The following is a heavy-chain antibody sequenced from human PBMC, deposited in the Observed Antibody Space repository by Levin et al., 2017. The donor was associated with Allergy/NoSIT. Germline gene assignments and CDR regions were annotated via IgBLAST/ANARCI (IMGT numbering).Heavy chain of an antibody. CDR3: AKVLDKVFYYYGMDV. CDR1: GFTFSNYV. CDR2: ISGSGGST. V-gene: IGHV3-23*01. J-gene: IGHJ6*02. Sequence: GGSLRLSCAASGFTFSNYVMSWVRQAPGKGLEWVSSISGSGGSTYYADSVKGRFTISRDNSKNTLYVQMNSLRAEDTAVYSCAKVLDKVFYYYGMDVWGQGTAVTVSS. D-gene: IGHD3-22*01.